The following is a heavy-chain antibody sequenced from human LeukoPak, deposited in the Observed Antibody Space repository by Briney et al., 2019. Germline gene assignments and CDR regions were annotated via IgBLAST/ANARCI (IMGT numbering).Heavy chain of an antibody. J-gene: IGHJ5*02. CDR1: GFTFSSYW. CDR2: IKQDGSEK. D-gene: IGHD2-21*01. Sequence: GGSLRLSCAASGFTFSSYWMSWVRQAPGKGLEWVASIKQDGSEKYNVDSVKGRFTISRDNAKNSLYLQMNSLRAEDTALYYCARAPGEGWFDPWGKGTLVTVSS. V-gene: IGHV3-7*01. CDR3: ARAPGEGWFDP.